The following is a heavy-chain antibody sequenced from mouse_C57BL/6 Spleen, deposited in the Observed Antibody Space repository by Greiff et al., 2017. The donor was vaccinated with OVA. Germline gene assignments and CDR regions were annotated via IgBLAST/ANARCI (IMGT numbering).Heavy chain of an antibody. D-gene: IGHD1-1*01. V-gene: IGHV1-52*01. CDR2: IDPSDSET. CDR1: GYTFTSYW. CDR3: ARERVITTVGEGFDY. Sequence: QVQLQQPGAELVRPGSSVKLSCKASGYTFTSYWMHWVKQRPIQGLEWIGNIDPSDSETHYNQKFKDKATLTVDKSSSTAYMQLSSLTSEDSAVYYCARERVITTVGEGFDYWGQGTTLTVSS. J-gene: IGHJ2*01.